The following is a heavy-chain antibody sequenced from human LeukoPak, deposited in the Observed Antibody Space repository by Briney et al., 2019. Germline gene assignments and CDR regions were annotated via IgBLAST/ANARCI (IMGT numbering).Heavy chain of an antibody. V-gene: IGHV3-9*01. D-gene: IGHD3-3*01. CDR2: ISWNSGSI. Sequence: GGSLRLSCAASGFTFYDYSMHWVRQAPGKGLEWGAGISWNSGSIGYADSVKGRFTISRDNSKNTLYLPMNSLRAEDTAVYYCARDGGFWSGYSHYWYFDLWGRGTLVTVSS. CDR3: ARDGGFWSGYSHYWYFDL. CDR1: GFTFYDYS. J-gene: IGHJ2*01.